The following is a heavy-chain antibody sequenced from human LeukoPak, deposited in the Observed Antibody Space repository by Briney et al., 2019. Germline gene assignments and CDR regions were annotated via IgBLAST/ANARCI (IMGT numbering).Heavy chain of an antibody. D-gene: IGHD6-19*01. CDR3: AREYTLYRSGWFLDY. J-gene: IGHJ4*02. CDR1: GGSISSGGYY. Sequence: SETLSLTCTVSGGSISSGGYYWSWIRQHPGKGLEWIGYIYYSGNTYYNPSLKSRATISIDTSKNQFSLKLSFVTAADTAVYYCAREYTLYRSGWFLDYWGQGTVVTVSS. CDR2: IYYSGNT. V-gene: IGHV4-31*03.